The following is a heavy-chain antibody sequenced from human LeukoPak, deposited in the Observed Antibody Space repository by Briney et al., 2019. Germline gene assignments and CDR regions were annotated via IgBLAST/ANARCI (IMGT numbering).Heavy chain of an antibody. V-gene: IGHV3-21*01. CDR2: VSTSSTHT. CDR3: ARDPSGYNTAFDI. CDR1: GFMFSAYS. J-gene: IGHJ3*02. D-gene: IGHD5-24*01. Sequence: PGGSLRPSCAASGFMFSAYSMNWVRQAPGKGLEWVSSVSTSSTHTHYADSVKGRFTIPRDNAKNSLYLQMSSLRAEDTAVYYCARDPSGYNTAFDIWGQGTMVTVSS.